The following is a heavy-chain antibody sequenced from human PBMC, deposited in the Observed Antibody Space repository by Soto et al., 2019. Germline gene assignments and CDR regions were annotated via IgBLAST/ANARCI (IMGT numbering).Heavy chain of an antibody. D-gene: IGHD6-13*01. J-gene: IGHJ6*02. CDR1: GGSISSYY. CDR2: IYYSGST. CDR3: ARDTIAAAGNYYYYYGMDV. V-gene: IGHV4-59*01. Sequence: SETLSLTCTVSGGSISSYYWSWIRQPPGKGLEWIGYIYYSGSTNYNPSLKSRVTISVDTSKNQFSLKLSSVTAADTAVYYCARDTIAAAGNYYYYYGMDVWGQGTTVTVSS.